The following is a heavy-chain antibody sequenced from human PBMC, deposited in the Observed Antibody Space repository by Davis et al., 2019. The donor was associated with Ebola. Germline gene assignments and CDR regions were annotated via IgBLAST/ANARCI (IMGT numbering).Heavy chain of an antibody. V-gene: IGHV5-51*01. CDR1: GYSFTSYW. CDR3: ARNYYGSGSLPDY. J-gene: IGHJ4*02. CDR2: IYPGDSDT. D-gene: IGHD3-10*01. Sequence: GESLKISCKGSGYSFTSYWIGWVRQLPGKGLEWMGIIYPGDSDTSYSPSFQGQVTISADKSISTAYLQWSSLKASDTAMYYCARNYYGSGSLPDYWGQGTLVTVSS.